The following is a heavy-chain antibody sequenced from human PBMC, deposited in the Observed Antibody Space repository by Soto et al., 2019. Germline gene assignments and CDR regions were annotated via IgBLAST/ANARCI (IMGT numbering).Heavy chain of an antibody. CDR2: ISYDGSNK. Sequence: QVQLVESGGGVVQPGRSLRLSCAASGFTFSSYAMHWVRQAPGKGLEWVAVISYDGSNKYYADSVKGRFTISRDNSKNTXXLQMNTLTAEDTAVYYCARDPMGRYYGSGSYYFDYWGQGTLVTVSS. CDR3: ARDPMGRYYGSGSYYFDY. CDR1: GFTFSSYA. D-gene: IGHD3-10*01. J-gene: IGHJ4*02. V-gene: IGHV3-30-3*01.